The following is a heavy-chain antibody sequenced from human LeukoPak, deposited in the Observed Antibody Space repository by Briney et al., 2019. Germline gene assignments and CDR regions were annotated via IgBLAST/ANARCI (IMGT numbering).Heavy chain of an antibody. D-gene: IGHD5-12*01. CDR3: ARRGSGYDYNPYDY. CDR1: GGSFSGYY. J-gene: IGHJ4*02. CDR2: INHSGST. Sequence: SETLSLTCAVYGGSFSGYYWSWIRQPSGKGLEWIGEINHSGSTNYNPSLKSRVTISVDTSKNQFSLKLSSVTAADTAVYFCARRGSGYDYNPYDYWGQGTLVTVSS. V-gene: IGHV4-34*01.